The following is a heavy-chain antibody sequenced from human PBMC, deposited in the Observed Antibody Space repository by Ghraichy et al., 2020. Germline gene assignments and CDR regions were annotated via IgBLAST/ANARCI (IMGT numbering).Heavy chain of an antibody. CDR2: INHSGRT. D-gene: IGHD3-22*01. CDR3: ARGGYYETALFDH. Sequence: TLSLTCAVHGGSFCSYYWSWIRQPPGKGLEWSGEINHSGRTNYNASLKSRVTISVDTSKNQFSLKLTSVTAADTAVYYCARGGYYETALFDHWGQGTLVTVSS. V-gene: IGHV4-34*01. CDR1: GGSFCSYY. J-gene: IGHJ4*02.